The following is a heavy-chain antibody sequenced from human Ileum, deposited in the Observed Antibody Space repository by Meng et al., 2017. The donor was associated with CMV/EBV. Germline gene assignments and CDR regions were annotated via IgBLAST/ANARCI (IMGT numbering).Heavy chain of an antibody. CDR3: MRGAGEGGRDWFDP. CDR2: IKEEGTEK. Sequence: GGSLRLSCVASGFTFSIYGMSWVRQGPGKGLEWVANIKEEGTEKEHVDSVKGRFSISRDNAKNTLYLQMNSLRAEDTAIYYCMRGAGEGGRDWFDPWGQGTLVTVSS. J-gene: IGHJ5*02. CDR1: GFTFSIYG. V-gene: IGHV3-7*03. D-gene: IGHD1-14*01.